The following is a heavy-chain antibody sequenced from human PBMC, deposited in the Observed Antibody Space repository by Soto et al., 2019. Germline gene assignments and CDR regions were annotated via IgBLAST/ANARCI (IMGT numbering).Heavy chain of an antibody. D-gene: IGHD4-17*01. J-gene: IGHJ4*02. CDR3: ARGDYGDFDY. CDR1: VFTFSHYE. V-gene: IGHV3-48*03. Sequence: EVQLVESGGGLVQPGGSLRLSCVASVFTFSHYEMNWVRQAPGKGLEWVSYISTSGSTIYYADSVKGRFTISRDNANNSLYLQMNSLRAEDTAVYYCARGDYGDFDYWGQGTLVTVS. CDR2: ISTSGSTI.